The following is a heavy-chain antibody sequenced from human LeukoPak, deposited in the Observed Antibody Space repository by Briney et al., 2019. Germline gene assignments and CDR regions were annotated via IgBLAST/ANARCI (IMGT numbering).Heavy chain of an antibody. D-gene: IGHD6-25*01. CDR2: MNPNSGNA. CDR1: GYTFSNYD. V-gene: IGHV1-8*01. CDR3: ARRGEDFIAAARQYYSYYGMDV. Sequence: ASVKVPCKASGYTFSNYDINWVRQATGQGLEWVGWMNPNSGNAGYAQKFQGRVTMTRDTSISTAYMDLSSLTSEDTAMYYCARRGEDFIAAARQYYSYYGMDVWGQGTTVTVSS. J-gene: IGHJ6*02.